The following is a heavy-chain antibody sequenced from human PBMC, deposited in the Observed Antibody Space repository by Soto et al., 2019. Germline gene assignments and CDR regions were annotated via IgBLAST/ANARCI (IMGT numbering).Heavy chain of an antibody. CDR1: GFTFSSYG. CDR3: AKSGVWDFWSGYDYYYGMDV. J-gene: IGHJ6*02. Sequence: PGGSLRLSCAASGFTFSSYGMHWVRQAPGKGLEWVAVISYDGSNKYYADSVKGRFTISRDNSKNTLYLQMNSLRAEDTAVYYCAKSGVWDFWSGYDYYYGMDVWGQGTTVTVSS. CDR2: ISYDGSNK. V-gene: IGHV3-30*18. D-gene: IGHD3-3*01.